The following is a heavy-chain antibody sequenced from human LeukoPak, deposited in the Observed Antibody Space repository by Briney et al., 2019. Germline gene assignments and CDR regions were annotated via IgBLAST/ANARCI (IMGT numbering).Heavy chain of an antibody. V-gene: IGHV3-7*01. CDR2: IKQDGSEK. J-gene: IGHJ5*02. CDR3: ARVGTTMVRGVIPNWFDP. CDR1: GFTFSRYW. D-gene: IGHD3-10*01. Sequence: GGSLRLSCAASGFTFSRYWMSWVRQAPGKGLEWVANIKQDGSEKYYVDSVKGRFTISRDNAKNSLYLQMNSLRAEDTAVYYCARVGTTMVRGVIPNWFDPWGQGTLVTVSS.